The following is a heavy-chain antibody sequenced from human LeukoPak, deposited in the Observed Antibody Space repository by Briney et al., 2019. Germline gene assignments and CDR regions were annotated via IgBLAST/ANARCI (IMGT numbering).Heavy chain of an antibody. Sequence: GGSLRLSCAASGFTFSSYSMNWVRQAPGKGLEWVSSISSSSTYIYYGDSVKGRFTISRDNAENSLYLQMNSLRAEDTAVYYCARDFTFVAATGVVDYWGQGTLVTVSS. J-gene: IGHJ4*02. CDR3: ARDFTFVAATGVVDY. CDR1: GFTFSSYS. D-gene: IGHD6-13*01. V-gene: IGHV3-21*01. CDR2: ISSSSTYI.